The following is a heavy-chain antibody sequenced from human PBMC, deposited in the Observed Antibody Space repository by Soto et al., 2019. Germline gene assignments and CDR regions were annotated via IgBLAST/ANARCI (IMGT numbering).Heavy chain of an antibody. V-gene: IGHV1-18*01. CDR3: ARDTAAAGIFDY. CDR2: ISAYNGNT. CDR1: GYTFTSYG. Sequence: ASVKVSCKASGYTFTSYGISWVRQAPGQGLEWMGWISAYNGNTNYAQKLQGRVTMTTDTSTSTAYMELRSLRSDDTAVYYCARDTAAAGIFDYWGQGALVTVSS. D-gene: IGHD6-13*01. J-gene: IGHJ4*02.